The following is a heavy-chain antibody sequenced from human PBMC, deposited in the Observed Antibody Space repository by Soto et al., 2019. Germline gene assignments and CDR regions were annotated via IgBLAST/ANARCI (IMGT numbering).Heavy chain of an antibody. CDR2: MYHSGST. D-gene: IGHD2-21*02. CDR3: ARMWSTVVTPAYSDY. CDR1: GYSIGSGYY. Sequence: SETLSLTCAVSGYSIGSGYYWGWIRQPPGKGLEYVGSMYHSGSTYYNPSLKSRVTISLDTSKNQFSLKLNSVTAADTAMYYCARMWSTVVTPAYSDYWGQGTLVTVSS. V-gene: IGHV4-38-2*01. J-gene: IGHJ4*02.